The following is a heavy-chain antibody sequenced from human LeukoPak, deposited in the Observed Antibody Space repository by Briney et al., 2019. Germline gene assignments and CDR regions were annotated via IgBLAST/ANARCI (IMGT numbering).Heavy chain of an antibody. V-gene: IGHV3-30-3*01. D-gene: IGHD6-19*01. Sequence: GGSLRLSCAASGFTFSSYAMHWVRQAPGKGLEWVAVISYDGSNKYYADSVKGRFTISRDNSKNTLYLQMDSLRAEDTAVYYCARDQRGYSSGWYDYWGQGTLVTVSS. CDR2: ISYDGSNK. CDR1: GFTFSSYA. J-gene: IGHJ4*02. CDR3: ARDQRGYSSGWYDY.